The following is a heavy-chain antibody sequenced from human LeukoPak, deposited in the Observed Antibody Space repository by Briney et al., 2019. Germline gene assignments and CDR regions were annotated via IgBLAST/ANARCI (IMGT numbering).Heavy chain of an antibody. V-gene: IGHV3-43*01. J-gene: IGHJ6*02. Sequence: GRSLRLSCAASGFTFDDYTMHWVRQGPGKGLEWVSLITWDGETYYADSVKGRVTIFRDNSKDSLYLQMNSLRTEDAALYYCARGMFRKIYYHGMDVWGQGTTVTVSS. CDR2: ITWDGET. D-gene: IGHD3-10*01. CDR3: ARGMFRKIYYHGMDV. CDR1: GFTFDDYT.